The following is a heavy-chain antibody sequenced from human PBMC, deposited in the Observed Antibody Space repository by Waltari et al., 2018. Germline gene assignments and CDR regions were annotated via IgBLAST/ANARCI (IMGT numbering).Heavy chain of an antibody. CDR1: GGTFSSYA. D-gene: IGHD6-19*01. V-gene: IGHV1-69*04. J-gene: IGHJ4*02. Sequence: QVQLVQSGAEVKKPGSSVKVSCKASGGTFSSYAISWVRQAPGQGLEWMGRLIPILGIANYAQKFQGRVTITADKSTSTAYMELSSLRSEDTAVYYCARESYSSGWLTDYWGQGTLVTVSS. CDR3: ARESYSSGWLTDY. CDR2: LIPILGIA.